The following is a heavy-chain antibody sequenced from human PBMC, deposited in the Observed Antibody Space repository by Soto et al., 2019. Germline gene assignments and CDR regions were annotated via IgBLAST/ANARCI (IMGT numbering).Heavy chain of an antibody. J-gene: IGHJ4*01. CDR2: IDNSGNT. V-gene: IGHV4-31*03. Sequence: SETLSLTCTVSGESISSGGYYLTWIRQYPGKGLEWIGYIDNSGNTYYKPSLESRVVMSVDTSKNQFSLRLNSATAADTAVYYGARDLESNQGFFEYWSQEPWSPSPQ. CDR1: GESISSGGYY. CDR3: ARDLESNQGFFEY. D-gene: IGHD2-2*01.